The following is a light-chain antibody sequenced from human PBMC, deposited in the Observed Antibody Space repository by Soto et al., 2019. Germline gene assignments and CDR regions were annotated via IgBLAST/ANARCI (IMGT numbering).Light chain of an antibody. Sequence: EIVLTQSPGTLSLSPGESATLSCRASESVSSSHLAWHQQKPGQAPRLLIYGTSSRASAVPDRFSGSGSGTDFTLTITRLEPEDFAVYYCQQYVSFPFTFGGGTKVDIK. CDR3: QQYVSFPFT. J-gene: IGKJ4*01. CDR2: GTS. V-gene: IGKV3-20*01. CDR1: ESVSSSH.